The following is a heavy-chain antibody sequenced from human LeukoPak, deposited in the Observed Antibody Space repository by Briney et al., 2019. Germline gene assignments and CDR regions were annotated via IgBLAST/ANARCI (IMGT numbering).Heavy chain of an antibody. V-gene: IGHV1-69*04. J-gene: IGHJ6*02. D-gene: IGHD5/OR15-5a*01. CDR1: GGTFSIYA. CDR2: IIPILGIA. CDR3: ARGVRRYYGMDV. Sequence: AAVKVSFKGSGGTFSIYAISWVRQAPGQGLEWMGRIIPILGIANYAQKFQGRVTITADKSTSTAYMELSSLRSEDTAVYYCARGVRRYYGMDVWGQGTTVTVSS.